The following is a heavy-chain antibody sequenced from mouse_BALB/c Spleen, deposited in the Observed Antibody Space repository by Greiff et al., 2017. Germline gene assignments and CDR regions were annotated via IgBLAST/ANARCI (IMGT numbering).Heavy chain of an antibody. CDR3: ARQVLRGYAMDY. CDR2: ISSGGGST. J-gene: IGHJ4*01. V-gene: IGHV5-12-1*01. CDR1: GFAFSSYD. Sequence: EVQVVESGGGLVKPGGSLKLSCAASGFAFSSYDMSWVRQTPEKRLEWVAYISSGGGSTYYPDTVKGRFTISRDNAKNTLYLQMSSLKSEDTAMYYCARQVLRGYAMDYWGQGTSVTVSS. D-gene: IGHD1-1*01.